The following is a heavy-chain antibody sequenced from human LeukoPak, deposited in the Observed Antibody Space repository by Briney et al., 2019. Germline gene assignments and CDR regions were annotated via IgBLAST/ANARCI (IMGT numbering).Heavy chain of an antibody. J-gene: IGHJ4*02. CDR1: GNTFSSYT. CDR2: INAGNGNT. D-gene: IGHD3-22*01. V-gene: IGHV1-3*01. Sequence: ASVKVSCKASGNTFSSYTMHWVRQAPGQRLEWMGWINAGNGNTKYSQKFQGRVTITRDTSASTAYMELSSLRSEDTAVYYCARGYYDSSGQTFGHFDYWGQGTLVTVSS. CDR3: ARGYYDSSGQTFGHFDY.